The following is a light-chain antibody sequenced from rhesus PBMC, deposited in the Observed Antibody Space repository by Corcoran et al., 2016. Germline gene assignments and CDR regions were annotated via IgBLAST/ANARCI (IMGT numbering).Light chain of an antibody. J-gene: IGKJ4*01. V-gene: IGKV1S12*01. CDR3: QHYYDNPLT. CDR1: QNIYSN. Sequence: DIQMTQSPSALSASVGDRVTISCRASQNIYSNLAWYQQNPGKAPKLLIYAASSLQTGIPSRFSGSGSGTDFTLTIRSLQPEDSAAYYCQHYYDNPLTFGGGTKVEIK. CDR2: AAS.